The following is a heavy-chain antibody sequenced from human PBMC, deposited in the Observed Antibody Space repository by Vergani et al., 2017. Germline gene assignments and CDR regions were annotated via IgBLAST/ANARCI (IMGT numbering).Heavy chain of an antibody. CDR3: AREGAVVVAATLPRHYYYGMDV. V-gene: IGHV1-24*01. CDR2: FDPEDGET. Sequence: QVQLVQSGAEVKKPGASVKVSCKVSGYTLTELSMHWVRQAPGKGLEWMGGFDPEDGETIYAQKFQGRVTMTRDTSTSTVYMELSSLSSEDTAVYYCAREGAVVVAATLPRHYYYGMDVWGQGP. CDR1: GYTLTELS. J-gene: IGHJ6*02. D-gene: IGHD2-15*01.